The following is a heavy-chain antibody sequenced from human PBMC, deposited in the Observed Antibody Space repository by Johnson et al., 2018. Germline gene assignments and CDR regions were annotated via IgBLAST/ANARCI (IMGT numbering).Heavy chain of an antibody. Sequence: QVQLQESGPGLVKPSETLSLICTVSGGFINNFYWSWIRQSPEKGMEWMGYIYYDGSTTYNPSVKSRVTISADTSKNQVSLKVTSVIAADTAIYYCARDRGYGFDHWGQGTLVTVSS. J-gene: IGHJ4*02. V-gene: IGHV4-59*01. D-gene: IGHD2-15*01. CDR1: GGFINNFY. CDR2: IYYDGST. CDR3: ARDRGYGFDH.